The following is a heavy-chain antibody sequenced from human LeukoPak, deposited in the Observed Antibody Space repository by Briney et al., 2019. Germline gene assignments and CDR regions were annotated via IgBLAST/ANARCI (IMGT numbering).Heavy chain of an antibody. CDR1: GYTLTELS. CDR3: ATGGSGWYYLDY. CDR2: FDPEDGET. J-gene: IGHJ4*02. Sequence: ASVKVSCKVSGYTLTELSMHWVRQAPGKGLEWMGGFDPEDGETIYAQKFQGRVTMTEDTSTDTAYMELSSLRSEDTAVYYCATGGSGWYYLDYWGQGTLVTVSS. D-gene: IGHD6-19*01. V-gene: IGHV1-24*01.